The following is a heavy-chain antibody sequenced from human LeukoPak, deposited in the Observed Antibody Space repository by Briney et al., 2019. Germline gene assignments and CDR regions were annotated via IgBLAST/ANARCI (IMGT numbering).Heavy chain of an antibody. CDR2: IKQDGSEK. CDR1: GLTFSSYW. D-gene: IGHD5-24*01. V-gene: IGHV3-7*01. CDR3: ARETGDGYNSFLDY. J-gene: IGHJ4*02. Sequence: PGGSLRLSCVASGLTFSSYWMSWVRQAPGKGLECVAYIKQDGSEKYYVDSVKGRFTISRDNAKKTLYLQMNSLRAEDTAMYYCARETGDGYNSFLDYWGQGTLVTVSS.